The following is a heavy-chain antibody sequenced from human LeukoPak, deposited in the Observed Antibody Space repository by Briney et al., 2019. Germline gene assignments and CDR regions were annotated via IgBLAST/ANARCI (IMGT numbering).Heavy chain of an antibody. V-gene: IGHV4-59*01. J-gene: IGHJ4*02. CDR3: ARAKPGIADY. CDR2: IYYSGST. CDR1: GGSISSYY. D-gene: IGHD6-13*01. Sequence: SETLSLTCTVSGGSISSYYWSWIRQPPGKGLEWIGYIYYSGSTNYNPSLKSRVTISVDTSKNQFSLKLSSVTAADTAVYYCARAKPGIADYWGQGTLVTVSS.